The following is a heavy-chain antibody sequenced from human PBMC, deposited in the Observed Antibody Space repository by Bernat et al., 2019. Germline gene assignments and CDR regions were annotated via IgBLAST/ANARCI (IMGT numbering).Heavy chain of an antibody. V-gene: IGHV1-69*02. D-gene: IGHD3-10*01. CDR3: ASNYYGSGRNGMDV. CDR1: GGTFSSYT. J-gene: IGHJ6*02. CDR2: ILPILGIA. Sequence: QVQLVQSGAEVKKPGSSVKVSCKASGGTFSSYTISWVRQAPGQGLEWMGRILPILGIATYAQKFQGRVTITADNSTSTAYMELSSLRSEDTAVYYCASNYYGSGRNGMDVWGQGTTVTVSS.